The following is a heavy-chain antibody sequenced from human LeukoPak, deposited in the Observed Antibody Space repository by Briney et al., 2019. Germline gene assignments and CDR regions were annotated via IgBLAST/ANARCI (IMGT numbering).Heavy chain of an antibody. V-gene: IGHV4-31*03. Sequence: PSETLSLTCTVSGFSITTDGYYWSWIRQHPGKGLEWIGYMYYNGNTYYNPSLKSRITISADRSKNQFSLKLTSVTAADTAVYYCARPGRFGEFYDAFDIWGQGTMVTVSS. CDR3: ARPGRFGEFYDAFDI. CDR2: MYYNGNT. D-gene: IGHD3-10*01. CDR1: GFSITTDGYY. J-gene: IGHJ3*02.